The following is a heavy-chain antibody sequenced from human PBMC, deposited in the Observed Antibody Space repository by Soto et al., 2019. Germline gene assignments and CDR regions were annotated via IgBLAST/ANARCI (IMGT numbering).Heavy chain of an antibody. J-gene: IGHJ4*02. CDR2: IYHNGNT. CDR1: GGSISSHDDY. V-gene: IGHV4-30-4*08. CDR3: TRGELWWDY. Sequence: QVQLQESGPGLVKPSQTLSLICTVSGGSISSHDDYWSWIRQLPGEGLEWIGFIYHNGNTFYNPSLKSRLTISLDTSKNQFSLKLSSVTAADTAVYYCTRGELWWDYWGQGTLVTVSS. D-gene: IGHD2-21*01.